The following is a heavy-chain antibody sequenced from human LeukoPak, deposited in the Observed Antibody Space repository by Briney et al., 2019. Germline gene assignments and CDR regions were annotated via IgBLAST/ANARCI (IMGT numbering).Heavy chain of an antibody. CDR3: ARVIAGRLGYYGSGSYYNWFDP. J-gene: IGHJ5*02. D-gene: IGHD3-10*01. Sequence: SVKVSCKASGGTFSSYAISWVRQAPGQGLEWMGGIIPIFGTANYAQKFQGRVTITADKSTSTAYMELSSLRSEGTAVYYCARVIAGRLGYYGSGSYYNWFDPWGQGTLVTVSS. V-gene: IGHV1-69*06. CDR1: GGTFSSYA. CDR2: IIPIFGTA.